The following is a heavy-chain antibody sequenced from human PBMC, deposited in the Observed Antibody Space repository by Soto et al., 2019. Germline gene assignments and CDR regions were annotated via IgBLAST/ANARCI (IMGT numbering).Heavy chain of an antibody. V-gene: IGHV3-30-3*01. Sequence: QVQLVESGGGVVQPGTSLRLSCAASGFTFRNYAMHWVRQAPGKGLEWVAVISFDGGNKIYPDSVKGRFTISRDNSRDTLYRQMNSLRAEDTAVYFCARSPMPSRPAWFDLWGQGTLVTVSS. J-gene: IGHJ5*02. CDR2: ISFDGGNK. CDR1: GFTFRNYA. CDR3: ARSPMPSRPAWFDL. D-gene: IGHD6-6*01.